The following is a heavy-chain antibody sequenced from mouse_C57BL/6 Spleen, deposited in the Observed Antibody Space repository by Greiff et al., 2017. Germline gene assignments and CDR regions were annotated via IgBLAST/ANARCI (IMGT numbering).Heavy chain of an antibody. J-gene: IGHJ1*03. CDR3: ARGGILPDV. CDR2: IDPSDSYT. V-gene: IGHV1-69*01. CDR1: GYTFTSYW. Sequence: QVQLQQPGAELVMPGASVKLSCKASGYTFTSYWMHWVKQRPGQGLEWIGAIDPSDSYTNYNQKFKGKSTLTVDKSSSTAYMQLSSLTSEDSAVYYCARGGILPDVWGTGTTVTVSS.